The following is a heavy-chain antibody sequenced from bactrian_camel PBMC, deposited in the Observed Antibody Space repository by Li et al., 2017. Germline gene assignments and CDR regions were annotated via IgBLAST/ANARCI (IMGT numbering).Heavy chain of an antibody. CDR2: IKTDGTT. D-gene: IGHD8*01. V-gene: IGHV3S53*01. CDR3: AAPNTDY. J-gene: IGHJ4*01. CDR1: RSTYSRNS. Sequence: HVQLVESGGGSVQAGGSLRLSCAPSRSTYSRNSMGWYRQTPGAERALVSRIKTDGTTMYANSVKGRFTISQDKPKNTLYLEMSSVKVEDTAMYYCAAPNTDYWGQGTQVTVS.